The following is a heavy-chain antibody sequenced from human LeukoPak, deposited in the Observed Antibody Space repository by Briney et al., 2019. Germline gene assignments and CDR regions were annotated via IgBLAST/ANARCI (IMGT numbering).Heavy chain of an antibody. CDR3: ARNSGTYQTYYFDY. V-gene: IGHV4-59*08. J-gene: IGHJ4*02. D-gene: IGHD1-26*01. Sequence: SETLSLTCTVSGGSISSYYWSWIRQPPGKGLESIGHIYYSGSTNYNPSLKSRVTISVDTSKNQFSLKLSSVTAADTAVYYCARNSGTYQTYYFDYWGRGTLVTVSS. CDR2: IYYSGST. CDR1: GGSISSYY.